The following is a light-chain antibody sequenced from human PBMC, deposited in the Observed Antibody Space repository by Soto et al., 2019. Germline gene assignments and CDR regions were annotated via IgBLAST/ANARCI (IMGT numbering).Light chain of an antibody. CDR2: ASS. CDR1: QDILSW. V-gene: IGKV1-12*01. Sequence: DIQMTQSPSSVSASVGDTVTITCRASQDILSWLAWYQQKPGEAPRLLIYASSNLQSGVPSRFSGVRSGKDFTLPFSSRQPKDFATYYCHQPTTFPITFGPGTRLDIK. J-gene: IGKJ3*01. CDR3: HQPTTFPIT.